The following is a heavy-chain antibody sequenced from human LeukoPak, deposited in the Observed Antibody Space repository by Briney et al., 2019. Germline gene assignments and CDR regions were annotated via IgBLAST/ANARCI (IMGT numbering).Heavy chain of an antibody. J-gene: IGHJ4*02. Sequence: SQTLSLTCTVSGGSINSGGYYWSWIRQHPGKGLEWIGYIYYIESTYYNPSLKSRVTLSIDTSKNHFSLKLNSVTAADTAVYYCARVIQGAPGVVAQYFDYWGQGALVTVSS. CDR1: GGSINSGGYY. D-gene: IGHD2-21*01. V-gene: IGHV4-31*03. CDR3: ARVIQGAPGVVAQYFDY. CDR2: IYYIEST.